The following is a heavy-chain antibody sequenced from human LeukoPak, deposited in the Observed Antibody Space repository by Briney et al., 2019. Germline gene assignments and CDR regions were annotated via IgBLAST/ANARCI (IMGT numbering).Heavy chain of an antibody. CDR1: GFTFSSYA. D-gene: IGHD3-10*01. J-gene: IGHJ4*02. CDR2: IWYDGSNK. V-gene: IGHV3-33*01. CDR3: ARGDYYGSGSNADY. Sequence: GGSLRLSCAASGFTFSSYAMHWVRQAPGKGLEWVALIWYDGSNKYCADSVKGRFTISRDNSKNTLFLQMSSLRVEDTAMYFCARGDYYGSGSNADYWGQGTLVSVSS.